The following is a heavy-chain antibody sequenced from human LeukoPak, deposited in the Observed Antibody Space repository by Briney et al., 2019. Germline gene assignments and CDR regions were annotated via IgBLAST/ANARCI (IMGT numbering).Heavy chain of an antibody. J-gene: IGHJ4*02. V-gene: IGHV3-7*04. CDR1: GFTFNNYW. CDR3: ARHNPLWGY. CDR2: IKQDGSEK. Sequence: GGSLRLSCAASGFTFNNYWMSWVRQAPGKGLEWVANIKQDGSEKYYVDSVKGRFIISRDNAKNSLFLQMNSPRAEDTALYYCARHNPLWGYWGQGTLVTVSS. D-gene: IGHD1-14*01.